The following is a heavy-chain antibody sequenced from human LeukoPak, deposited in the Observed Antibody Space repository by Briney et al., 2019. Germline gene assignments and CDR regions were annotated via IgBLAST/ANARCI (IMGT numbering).Heavy chain of an antibody. Sequence: SETLSLTCTVSGGSISSGSYYWGWIRQPPGKGLEWIGSIYYSGSTYYNPSLKSRVTISVDTSKNQFSLKLSSVTAADTAVYYCARPKDSSGYYEDAFDIWGQGTMVTVSS. CDR2: IYYSGST. CDR1: GGSISSGSYY. J-gene: IGHJ3*02. V-gene: IGHV4-39*01. D-gene: IGHD3-22*01. CDR3: ARPKDSSGYYEDAFDI.